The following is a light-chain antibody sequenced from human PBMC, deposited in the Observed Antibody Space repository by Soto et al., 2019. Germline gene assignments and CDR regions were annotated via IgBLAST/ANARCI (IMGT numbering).Light chain of an antibody. CDR2: DTF. J-gene: IGKJ1*01. Sequence: EIVLTQSPVTLSLSPGERATLSCRASQSVSSYLAWYQQKPGQAPRLLIYDTFNRATGIPARFSGSGSGTDFTLTISSLEPEDFVVYYCQHRRNWPWTFGQGTSVEIK. V-gene: IGKV3-11*01. CDR1: QSVSSY. CDR3: QHRRNWPWT.